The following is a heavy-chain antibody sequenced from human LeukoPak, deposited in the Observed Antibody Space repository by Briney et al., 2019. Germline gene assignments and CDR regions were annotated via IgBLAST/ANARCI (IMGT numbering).Heavy chain of an antibody. CDR1: GDSVSSNSAA. J-gene: IGHJ3*02. D-gene: IGHD1-26*01. Sequence: SQTLSLTCAISGDSVSSNSAAWNWIRQSPSRGLEWLGRTYYRSKWYNDYAVSVKSRITINPDTSKNQFSLQLNSVTPEDTAVYYCARSPLTYKVGATPRDAFDIWGQGTMVTVSS. CDR3: ARSPLTYKVGATPRDAFDI. V-gene: IGHV6-1*01. CDR2: TYYRSKWYN.